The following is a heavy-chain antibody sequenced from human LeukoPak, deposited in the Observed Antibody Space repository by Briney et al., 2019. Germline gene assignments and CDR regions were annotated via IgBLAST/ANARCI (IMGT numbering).Heavy chain of an antibody. Sequence: GASVKVSCKASGYTFTSYGISWVRQAPGQGLEWMGWISSYNGNTNYAQKLQGRVTMTTDTSTSTAYMELRSLRSDDTAAYYCARWAQPYHYYYMDVWGKGTTVTISS. J-gene: IGHJ6*03. CDR1: GYTFTSYG. V-gene: IGHV1-18*01. CDR2: ISSYNGNT. CDR3: ARWAQPYHYYYMDV.